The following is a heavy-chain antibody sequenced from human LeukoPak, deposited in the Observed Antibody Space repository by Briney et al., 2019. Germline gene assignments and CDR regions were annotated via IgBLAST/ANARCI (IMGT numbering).Heavy chain of an antibody. D-gene: IGHD6-13*01. Sequence: VASVKVSCKASGYTFTGYYMHWVRQAPGQGLEWMGWINPNSGGTNYAQKFQGRVTMTRDTSISTAYMELSRLRSDDTAVYYCARDWRAAAGAIDYWGQGTLVTVSS. CDR2: INPNSGGT. J-gene: IGHJ4*02. CDR1: GYTFTGYY. CDR3: ARDWRAAAGAIDY. V-gene: IGHV1-2*02.